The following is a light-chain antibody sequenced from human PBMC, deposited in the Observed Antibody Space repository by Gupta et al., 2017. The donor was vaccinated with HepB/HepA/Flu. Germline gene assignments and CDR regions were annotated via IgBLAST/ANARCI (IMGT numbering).Light chain of an antibody. Sequence: DIQMTQSPSTLSASVGDRVTITCRASQSINTWLAWYQQKPGKAPNLLIYKASTLESGVPSRFSGSGSGTEFTLTISSLQTDDFATYYCQQYKSYSTFGQGTNLEIK. V-gene: IGKV1-5*03. CDR3: QQYKSYST. CDR1: QSINTW. J-gene: IGKJ2*01. CDR2: KAS.